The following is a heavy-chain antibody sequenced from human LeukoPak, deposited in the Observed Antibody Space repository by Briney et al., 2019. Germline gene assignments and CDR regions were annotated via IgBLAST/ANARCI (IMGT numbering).Heavy chain of an antibody. D-gene: IGHD2-21*01. J-gene: IGHJ6*03. CDR3: ARADLPSYCGGDCYFYYYYRDV. CDR2: IIPILGIA. Sequence: SVKVSCKASGGTFSSYTISWVRQAPGQGLEWMGRIIPILGIANYAQKFQGRVTITADKSTSTAYMELSSLRSEDTAVYYCARADLPSYCGGDCYFYYYYRDVSGKGTTVTVSS. CDR1: GGTFSSYT. V-gene: IGHV1-69*02.